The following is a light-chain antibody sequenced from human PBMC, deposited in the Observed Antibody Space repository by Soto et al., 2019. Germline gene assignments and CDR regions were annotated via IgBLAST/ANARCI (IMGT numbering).Light chain of an antibody. V-gene: IGLV1-51*02. CDR1: SSNIGAHY. CDR2: END. CDR3: GTWDSSLSIFV. J-gene: IGLJ1*01. Sequence: QAVVTQPPSVSAAPGQMVTMSCSGGSSNIGAHYVSWHQQVPGTAPKLLIYENDKRPSGIPDRFSGSKSGTSATLGITGLQTGDEAEYYCGTWDSSLSIFVFGTGTKLTVL.